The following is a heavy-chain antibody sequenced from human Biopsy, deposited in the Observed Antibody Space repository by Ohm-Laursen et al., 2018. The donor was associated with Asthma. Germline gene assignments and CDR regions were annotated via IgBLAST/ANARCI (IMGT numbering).Heavy chain of an antibody. D-gene: IGHD3-22*01. V-gene: IGHV3-9*01. CDR3: AKSADYYDSTDYLDF. CDR1: GFSFDDCA. Sequence: SLRLSCSASGFSFDDCAMHWVRQAPGKGLEWVSSISWNSGNIDYAVSVKGRFTISRDNAKNSLYLQMQSLRPEDTSFYYCAKSADYYDSTDYLDFWGRGTLVTVSS. CDR2: ISWNSGNI. J-gene: IGHJ4*01.